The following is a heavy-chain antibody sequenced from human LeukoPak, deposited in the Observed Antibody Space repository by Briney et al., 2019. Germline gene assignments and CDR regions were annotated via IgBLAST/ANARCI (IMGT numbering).Heavy chain of an antibody. CDR3: ARGSGDLSGWLHYYYYMDV. CDR1: GFTLSSYE. CDR2: IDYSGGST. D-gene: IGHD6-19*01. V-gene: IGHV3-23*01. J-gene: IGHJ6*03. Sequence: GGSLRLSCTVSGFTLSSYEMSWIRQAPGKGLEWVSSIDYSGGSTYYADSVKGRFTVSRDNSKNTLYLQMNSLRAEDTAVYYGARGSGDLSGWLHYYYYMDVWGKGTRSPSP.